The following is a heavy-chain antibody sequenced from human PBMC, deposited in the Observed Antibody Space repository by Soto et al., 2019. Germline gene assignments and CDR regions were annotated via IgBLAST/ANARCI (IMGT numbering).Heavy chain of an antibody. Sequence: GGSLRLSCAASGFRFGTSAMSWVRQAPGRGLEWVSVISASSSVLYYADSVKGRFTISRDNSKNTVFLQMNSLRAEDTAVYYCAQDASSAYWGQGTLVTVSS. D-gene: IGHD1-26*01. V-gene: IGHV3-23*01. CDR3: AQDASSAY. CDR2: ISASSSVL. CDR1: GFRFGTSA. J-gene: IGHJ4*02.